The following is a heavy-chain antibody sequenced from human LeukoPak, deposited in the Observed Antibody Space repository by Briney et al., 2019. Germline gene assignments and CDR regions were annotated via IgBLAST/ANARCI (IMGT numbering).Heavy chain of an antibody. CDR1: TDTFNNYG. CDR3: ARSWAVQNTFYYFDD. Sequence: ASVKVSCKASTDTFNNYGIVWVRQAPGQGLKWMGGIVPVFETIDYAQKFQGRVTLSADDSTTTAYMELNSLRSEDTAVYYCARSWAVQNTFYYFDDWGQGTLVTVSS. J-gene: IGHJ4*02. D-gene: IGHD1-1*01. V-gene: IGHV1-69*13. CDR2: IVPVFETI.